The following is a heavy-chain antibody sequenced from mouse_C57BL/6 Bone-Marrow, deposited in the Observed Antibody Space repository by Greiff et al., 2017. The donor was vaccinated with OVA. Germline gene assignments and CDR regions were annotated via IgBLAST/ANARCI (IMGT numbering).Heavy chain of an antibody. V-gene: IGHV14-4*01. CDR2: IDPENGDT. D-gene: IGHD2-3*01. J-gene: IGHJ3*01. CDR1: GFNIKDDY. CDR3: TTLDGYLFAY. Sequence: VQLQQSGAELVRPGASVKLSCTASGFNIKDDYMHWVKQRPEQGLEWIGWIDPENGDTEYASKFQGKATITADTSSTTAYLQLSSLTSEDTAVYYCTTLDGYLFAYWGQGTLVTVSA.